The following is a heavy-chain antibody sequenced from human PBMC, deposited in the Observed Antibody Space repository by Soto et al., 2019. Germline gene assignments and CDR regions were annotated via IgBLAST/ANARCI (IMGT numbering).Heavy chain of an antibody. CDR1: GGTFSSYA. CDR2: IIPIFGTA. J-gene: IGHJ4*02. CDR3: ARDYPPYSSGWHHYFDY. V-gene: IGHV1-69*13. Sequence: SVKVSCKASGGTFSSYAISWVRQAPGQGLEWMGGIIPIFGTANYAQKFQGRVTITADESTSTAYMELGSLRSEDTAVYYCARDYPPYSSGWHHYFDYWGQGTLVTVSS. D-gene: IGHD6-19*01.